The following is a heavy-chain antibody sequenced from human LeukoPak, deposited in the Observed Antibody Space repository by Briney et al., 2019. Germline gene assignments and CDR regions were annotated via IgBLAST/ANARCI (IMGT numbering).Heavy chain of an antibody. Sequence: PSETLSLTCAVYGGSFSGYYWSWIRQPPGKGLEWIGEINHSGSTNYNPSLKSRVTISVDTSKNQFSLKLSSVTAADTAVYYCARTYYYGSGNWGQGTLVTVSS. CDR3: ARTYYYGSGN. CDR2: INHSGST. J-gene: IGHJ4*02. D-gene: IGHD3-10*01. CDR1: GGSFSGYY. V-gene: IGHV4-34*01.